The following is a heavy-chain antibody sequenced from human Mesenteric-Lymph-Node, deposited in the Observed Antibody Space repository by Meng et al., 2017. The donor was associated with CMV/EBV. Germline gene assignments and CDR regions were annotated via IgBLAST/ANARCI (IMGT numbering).Heavy chain of an antibody. V-gene: IGHV3-30*04. CDR3: ARGWLMVRGVTDY. CDR2: ISYDGSNK. J-gene: IGHJ4*02. D-gene: IGHD3-10*01. Sequence: GESLKISCAASGFTFSSYAMHWVRQAPGKGLEWVAVISYDGSNKYYADSVKGRFTISRDNSKNTLYLQMNSLRAEDTAVYYCARGWLMVRGVTDYWGQGTLVTVSS. CDR1: GFTFSSYA.